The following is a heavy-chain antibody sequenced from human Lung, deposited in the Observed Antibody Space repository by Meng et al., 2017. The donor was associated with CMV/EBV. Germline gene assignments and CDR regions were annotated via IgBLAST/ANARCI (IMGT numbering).Heavy chain of an antibody. V-gene: IGHV3-21*06. CDR2: ISTSATYI. CDR1: GFTFSGYN. CDR3: AGHYDILTGLSA. D-gene: IGHD3-9*01. Sequence: SCAASGFTFSGYNMHWVRQAPGKGLEWVSSISTSATYIYYADSVKGRFTISRVNAKNSLFLQMNSLRAEDTAVYYCAGHYDILTGLSAWGHGTXVTVSS. J-gene: IGHJ5*01.